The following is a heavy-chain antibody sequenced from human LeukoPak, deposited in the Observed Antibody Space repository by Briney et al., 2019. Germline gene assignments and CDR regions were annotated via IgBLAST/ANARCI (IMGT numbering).Heavy chain of an antibody. CDR1: GYIFTSYY. CDR3: ARTSVTAPLGAFDI. V-gene: IGHV1-46*01. J-gene: IGHJ3*02. CDR2: INPTGGTT. D-gene: IGHD6-6*01. Sequence: ASVKVSCKAFGYIFTSYYMHWVRQAPGQGLEWMAIINPTGGTTAYAQKLQGRVTVTRDTSTSTVYMELSSLRSDDTAVYYCARTSVTAPLGAFDIWGQGTMVTVSS.